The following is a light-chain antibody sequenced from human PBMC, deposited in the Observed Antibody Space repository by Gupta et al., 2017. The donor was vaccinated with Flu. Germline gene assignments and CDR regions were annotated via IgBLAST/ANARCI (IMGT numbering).Light chain of an antibody. CDR2: EVS. Sequence: SSDIVTHNHVAWYQQHRDKAPKLVISEVSKRPSGVSNRFSGSKSGNAAFLTISGLQTEDEADYYCCSYVGSTTFVFGTGTKVTVL. CDR1: SSDIVTHNH. J-gene: IGLJ1*01. V-gene: IGLV2-23*02. CDR3: CSYVGSTTFV.